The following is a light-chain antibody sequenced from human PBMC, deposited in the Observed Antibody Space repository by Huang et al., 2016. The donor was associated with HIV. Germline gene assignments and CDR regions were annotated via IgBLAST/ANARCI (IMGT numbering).Light chain of an antibody. CDR2: AAS. Sequence: DIHMTQSPSSLSASVGDRFTSTCRASQNINNSLVWYQQFPGKAPKLLVYAASRLEGGVPSRFSGSGSGTDYTLTISSLKPEDSATYYCQQYYFTPVTFGQGTKVDIK. J-gene: IGKJ1*01. V-gene: IGKV1-NL1*01. CDR1: QNINNS. CDR3: QQYYFTPVT.